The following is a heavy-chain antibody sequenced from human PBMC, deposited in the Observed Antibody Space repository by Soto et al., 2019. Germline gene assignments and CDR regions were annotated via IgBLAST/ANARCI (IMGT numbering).Heavy chain of an antibody. CDR1: GFTFSSYA. CDR2: ISHDGSIT. J-gene: IGHJ6*03. Sequence: GGSLRLSCAASGFTFSSYAMHWVRQAPGKGLEWVAVISHDGSITYYSDSVKGRFTMSRDNSNNTLFLQMSSLRSEDTAIYYSEKDEYWESHVYYFRDLWGRGTTVTVSS. V-gene: IGHV3-30*15. D-gene: IGHD3-16*01. CDR3: EKDEYWESHVYYFRDL.